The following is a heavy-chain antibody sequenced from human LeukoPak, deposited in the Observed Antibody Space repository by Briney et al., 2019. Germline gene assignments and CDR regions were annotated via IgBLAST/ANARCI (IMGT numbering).Heavy chain of an antibody. CDR3: ARHEAQDFDY. Sequence: SETLSLTCTVSGVSISSSNYYWGWTRQPPGKGLEWIGSIYYSGTTYYSSSLKSRVIISVDTSKNQFSLKLSSVTATDTAVYYCARHEAQDFDYWGQGTLVTVSS. CDR2: IYYSGTT. J-gene: IGHJ4*02. V-gene: IGHV4-39*01. CDR1: GVSISSSNYY.